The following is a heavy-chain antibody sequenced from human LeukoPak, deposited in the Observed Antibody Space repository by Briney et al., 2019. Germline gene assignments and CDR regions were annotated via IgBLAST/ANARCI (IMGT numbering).Heavy chain of an antibody. V-gene: IGHV1-8*03. J-gene: IGHJ4*02. CDR3: ARWIAAAGHFDY. CDR1: GYTFTGYY. D-gene: IGHD6-13*01. CDR2: IYPNSGNT. Sequence: ASVKVSCKASGYTFTGYYMHWVRQAPGQGLEWMGWIYPNSGNTGYAQKFQGRVTITRNTSISTAYMELSSLRSEDTAVYYCARWIAAAGHFDYWGQGTLVTVSS.